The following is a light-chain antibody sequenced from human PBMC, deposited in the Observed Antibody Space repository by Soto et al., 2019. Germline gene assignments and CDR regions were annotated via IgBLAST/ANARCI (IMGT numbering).Light chain of an antibody. CDR1: QSFSSRY. CDR3: QQYHTSPLT. Sequence: ENVLTQSPGTLSLSPGERATLSCRASQSFSSRYLAWYQQKPGQAPRLLIYGASTRATGVPDRFSGSGSGTDFTLTISRLEPEDFALYYCQQYHTSPLTFGQGTKVDTK. J-gene: IGKJ1*01. V-gene: IGKV3-20*01. CDR2: GAS.